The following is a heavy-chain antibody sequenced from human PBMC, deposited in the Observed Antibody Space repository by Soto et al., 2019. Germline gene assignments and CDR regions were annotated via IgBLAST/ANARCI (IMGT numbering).Heavy chain of an antibody. D-gene: IGHD5-18*01. CDR1: GFTFSGSA. J-gene: IGHJ4*02. Sequence: EVQLVESGGGLVQPGGSLKLSCAASGFTFSGSAMHWVRQASGKGLEWVGHISSKPNTYATAYAASIKGRFTISRDDSKNTAYLQMNSLKTEDTAVYYCTRPGDVDTAMAYDYWGQGTLVTVSS. CDR3: TRPGDVDTAMAYDY. V-gene: IGHV3-73*02. CDR2: ISSKPNTYAT.